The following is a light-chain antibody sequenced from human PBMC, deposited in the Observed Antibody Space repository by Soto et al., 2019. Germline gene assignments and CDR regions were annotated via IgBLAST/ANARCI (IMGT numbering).Light chain of an antibody. CDR3: QQYGSSPPYT. CDR1: QSVSSSS. J-gene: IGKJ2*01. CDR2: GAS. V-gene: IGKV3-20*01. Sequence: EIVLTQSPGTLSLSPGERATLSCRASQSVSSSSLAWYQQKPGQAPRRLIYGASRRATGIPDRFSGSGSGTDFTLTISRLEPEDSAVYYCQQYGSSPPYTFGQGNKGEIK.